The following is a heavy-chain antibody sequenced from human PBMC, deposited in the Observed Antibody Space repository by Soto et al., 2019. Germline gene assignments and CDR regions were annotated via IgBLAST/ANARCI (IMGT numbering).Heavy chain of an antibody. J-gene: IGHJ4*02. CDR3: ARDYYDSSGYLGLLDY. V-gene: IGHV3-48*02. D-gene: IGHD3-22*01. CDR2: ISSSSSTI. Sequence: GVSLRLSCAACGFTFSSYSMNWVRQAPGKGLEWVSYISSSSSTIYYADSVKGRFTISRDNAKNSLYLQMNSLRDEDTAVYYCARDYYDSSGYLGLLDYWGQGTLVTVSS. CDR1: GFTFSSYS.